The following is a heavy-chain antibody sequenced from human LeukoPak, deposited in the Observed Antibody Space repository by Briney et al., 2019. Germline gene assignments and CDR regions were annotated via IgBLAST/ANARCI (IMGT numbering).Heavy chain of an antibody. CDR2: ISYSGSTT. CDR3: ARAGPPAFDP. J-gene: IGHJ5*02. V-gene: IGHV3-48*04. Sequence: PGGSLRLSCAASGFTFSNAWMNWVRQAPGKGLEWVSYISYSGSTTSYADSVKGRFTISRDNAKNSLYLQMNSLRAEDTAVYYCARAGPPAFDPWGQGTLVTVSS. CDR1: GFTFSNAW.